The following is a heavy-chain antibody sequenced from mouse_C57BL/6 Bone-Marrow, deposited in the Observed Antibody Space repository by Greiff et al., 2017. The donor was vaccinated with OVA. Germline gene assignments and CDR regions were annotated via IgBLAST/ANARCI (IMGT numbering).Heavy chain of an antibody. CDR3: ARGATVLGYFDV. CDR1: GYTFTSYG. J-gene: IGHJ1*03. CDR2: IYIGNGYT. Sequence: EVQLQQSGAELVRPGSSVKMSCKTSGYTFTSYGINWVKQRHGQGLEWIGYIYIGNGYTESNEKFKGKATLTLDTSSSTAYMQLSRLTSEDSAIDFSARGATVLGYFDVWGTGTPVTVSS. V-gene: IGHV1-58*01. D-gene: IGHD1-1*01.